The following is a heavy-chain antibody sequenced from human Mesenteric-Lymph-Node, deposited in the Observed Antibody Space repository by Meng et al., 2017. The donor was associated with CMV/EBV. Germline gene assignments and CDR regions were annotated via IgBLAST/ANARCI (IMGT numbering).Heavy chain of an antibody. CDR3: AKDFYDSSGDWGWFDP. Sequence: SETLSLTCTVSGGSISSSSYYWGWIRQPPGKGLEWIGSIYYSGSTNYNPSLKSRVTISVDTSKNHFSLKLSSLTAADTAVYYCAKDFYDSSGDWGWFDPWGQGTLVTVSS. CDR1: GGSISSSSYY. J-gene: IGHJ5*02. D-gene: IGHD3-22*01. CDR2: IYYSGST. V-gene: IGHV4-39*07.